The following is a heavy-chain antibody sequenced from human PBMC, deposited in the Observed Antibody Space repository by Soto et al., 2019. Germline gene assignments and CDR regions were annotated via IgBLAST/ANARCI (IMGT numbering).Heavy chain of an antibody. CDR1: GFTFSNYW. Sequence: PGGSLRLSCAASGFTFSNYWMSWVRQAPGKGLEWVANIKQDGSEKYYVDSVKGRLTVSRDTAKNSLYLQMNGLRAEDTAVYYCVRESYYYYGMDVWGQGTTVTV. CDR3: VRESYYYYGMDV. J-gene: IGHJ6*02. V-gene: IGHV3-7*05. CDR2: IKQDGSEK.